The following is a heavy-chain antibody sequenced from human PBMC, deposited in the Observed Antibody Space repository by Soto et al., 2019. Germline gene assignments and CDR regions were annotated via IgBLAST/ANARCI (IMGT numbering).Heavy chain of an antibody. CDR2: MNPYSGNT. V-gene: IGHV1-8*01. CDR1: GYTFTTYD. CDR3: ARENYYDSSPFDY. D-gene: IGHD3-22*01. J-gene: IGHJ4*02. Sequence: ASVKVSCKASGYTFTTYDISWVRQATGQGLEWMGWMNPYSGNTGYAQKFQGRVTVTRNTSISTVYMELSGLRSEDTAVYYCARENYYDSSPFDYWGQGTLVTVSS.